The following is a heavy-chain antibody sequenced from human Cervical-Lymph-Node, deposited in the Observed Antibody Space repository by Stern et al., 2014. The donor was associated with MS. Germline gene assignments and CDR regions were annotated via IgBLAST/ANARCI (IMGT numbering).Heavy chain of an antibody. Sequence: QVQLLESGGDLVKPGGSLRLSCAASRFTFSDNYMSWIRQAPGKGLEWVSYISSGGSTIYYADSVKGRFTVSRDNAKNSLYLQMNNLRAEDTAVYYCARGSYSFDYWGQGTLVTVSS. D-gene: IGHD5-12*01. CDR3: ARGSYSFDY. CDR2: ISSGGSTI. V-gene: IGHV3-11*01. CDR1: RFTFSDNY. J-gene: IGHJ4*02.